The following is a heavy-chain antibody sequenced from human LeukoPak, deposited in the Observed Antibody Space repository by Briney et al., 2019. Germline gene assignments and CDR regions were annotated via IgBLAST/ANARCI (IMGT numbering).Heavy chain of an antibody. J-gene: IGHJ4*02. V-gene: IGHV4-59*01. CDR3: AGITMVQGVLDY. D-gene: IGHD3-10*01. CDR1: GGSISSYY. CDR2: IYYSGST. Sequence: PSETLSLTCTGSGGSISSYYWSWIRQPRARGLEWIGYIYYSGSTNYNPSLKSRVTISVDTSKNQFSLKLSSVTAADTAVYYCAGITMVQGVLDYWGQGTLVTVSS.